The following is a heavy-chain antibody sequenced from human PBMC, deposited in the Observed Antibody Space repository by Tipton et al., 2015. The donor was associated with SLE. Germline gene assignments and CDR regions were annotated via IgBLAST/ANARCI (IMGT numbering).Heavy chain of an antibody. CDR3: ARDIVERTFGLGDY. D-gene: IGHD3-16*01. CDR2: INQDGSER. Sequence: SLRLSCAASGFTFNSFWMTWFRQAPGKGLELVANINQDGSERNYGDSVMGRFTISRDNAKNSLSLHMDTLTTEDTAVYYCARDIVERTFGLGDYWGQGTLVTVSS. CDR1: GFTFNSFW. V-gene: IGHV3-7*01. J-gene: IGHJ4*02.